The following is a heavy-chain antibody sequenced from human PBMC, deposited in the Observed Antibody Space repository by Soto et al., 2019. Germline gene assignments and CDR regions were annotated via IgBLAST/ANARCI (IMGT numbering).Heavy chain of an antibody. CDR1: GGSISDTSYY. CDR3: ARPDTAMGSYDFDE. V-gene: IGHV4-39*01. D-gene: IGHD5-18*01. J-gene: IGHJ4*01. CDR2: ICSTGTT. Sequence: PSETLSLTCSVSGGSISDTSYYWGWVRQPPGKGLEWIGSICSTGTTYYIPSLKSRVTMSVDTSKNQFSLKLSSVTAADTAVYYWARPDTAMGSYDFDEWGHGTLVTGS.